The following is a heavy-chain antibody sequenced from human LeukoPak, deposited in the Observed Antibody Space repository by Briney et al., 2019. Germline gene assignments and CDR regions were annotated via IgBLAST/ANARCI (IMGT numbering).Heavy chain of an antibody. V-gene: IGHV4-4*07. J-gene: IGHJ5*02. CDR1: GGSISSYY. CDR3: AAVGVTHWFDR. D-gene: IGHD2-21*02. CDR2: IYTSGRT. Sequence: SETLSLTCTVSGGSISSYYWSWIRQPAGKGLEWIGRIYTSGRTNYNPSLKSRVTMSVDTSKNQFSLKLSSVTAADTAVYYCAAVGVTHWFDRWGQGTLVTVSS.